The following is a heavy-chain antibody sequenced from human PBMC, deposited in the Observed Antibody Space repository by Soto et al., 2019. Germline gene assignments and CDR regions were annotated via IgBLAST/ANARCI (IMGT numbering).Heavy chain of an antibody. CDR2: ISGSGTNT. J-gene: IGHJ4*02. CDR3: AKCSFGGSYYFPFDY. CDR1: GFTFSSYA. D-gene: IGHD1-26*01. V-gene: IGHV3-23*01. Sequence: QPGGSLRLSCAASGFTFSSYAMSWVRQAPGKGLEGVSSISGSGTNTYYADSVRGRFTISSDNSKNTLYLQMNSLRVEDTAVYYCAKCSFGGSYYFPFDYWGQGTLVTVSS.